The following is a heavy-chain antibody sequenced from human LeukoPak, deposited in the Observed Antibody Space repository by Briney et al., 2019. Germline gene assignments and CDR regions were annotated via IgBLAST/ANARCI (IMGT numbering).Heavy chain of an antibody. V-gene: IGHV1-69*02. J-gene: IGHJ5*02. CDR2: IIPILGIA. CDR3: ARPQWGGDYRYNWFDP. Sequence: ASVKVSCKASGGTFSSYTISWVRQAHGQGLEWMGRIIPILGIANCAQKFQGRVTITADKSTSTAYMELSSLRSEDTAVYYCARPQWGGDYRYNWFDPWGQGTLVTVSS. CDR1: GGTFSSYT. D-gene: IGHD4-11*01.